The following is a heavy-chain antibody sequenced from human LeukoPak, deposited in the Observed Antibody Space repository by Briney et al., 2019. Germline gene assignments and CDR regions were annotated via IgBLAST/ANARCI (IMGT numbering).Heavy chain of an antibody. D-gene: IGHD5-24*01. CDR2: INPNSGGT. J-gene: IGHJ4*02. Sequence: ASVKVSCKASGYTFTGYYMRWVRQAPGQGLEWMGWINPNSGGTNYAQKFQGRVTMPRDTSISTAYMELSMLRSDDTAVYYCASSGTRDGYKAPFDYWGEGTLVTVSS. CDR3: ASSGTRDGYKAPFDY. CDR1: GYTFTGYY. V-gene: IGHV1-2*02.